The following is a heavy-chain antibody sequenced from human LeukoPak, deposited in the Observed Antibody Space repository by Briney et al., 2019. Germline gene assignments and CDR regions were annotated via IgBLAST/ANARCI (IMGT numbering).Heavy chain of an antibody. J-gene: IGHJ4*02. CDR1: GFTFSSYW. CDR3: ARWYGDYPSFYLDS. D-gene: IGHD4-17*01. CDR2: INSDGSNT. Sequence: PGTSLRLSCAASGFTFSSYWMHWVRQTTGKGLVWVARINSDGSNTRYADSVEGRFTISRENAKNTLYLQMNSLRGEDTAVYYCARWYGDYPSFYLDSWGQGTLVFVSS. V-gene: IGHV3-74*01.